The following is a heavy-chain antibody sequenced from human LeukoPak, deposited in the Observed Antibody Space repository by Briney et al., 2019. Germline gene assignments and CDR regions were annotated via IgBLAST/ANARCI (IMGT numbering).Heavy chain of an antibody. CDR1: GYTFTSYY. CDR2: INPSGGST. Sequence: ASVKVSCKASGYTFTSYYMHWVRQAPGQGLEWMGIINPSGGSTSYAQKFQGRVTMTRDMSTSTVYMELSSLRSEDTAVYYCARDLDSSGYYHWFDPWGQGTLVTVSS. J-gene: IGHJ5*02. D-gene: IGHD3-22*01. V-gene: IGHV1-46*01. CDR3: ARDLDSSGYYHWFDP.